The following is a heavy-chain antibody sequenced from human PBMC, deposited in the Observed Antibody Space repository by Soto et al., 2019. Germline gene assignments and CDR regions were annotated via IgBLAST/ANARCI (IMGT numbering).Heavy chain of an antibody. D-gene: IGHD2-15*01. Sequence: QVQLVQSGAEVKKPGASVKVSCKASGYTFTGYYMHWVRQAPGQGLEWMGWINPNSGGTNYAQKFQGRVTMTRDTAISAAYMELSRLRSDDTAVYYCVRVGVAATRLAPEYCGQGTLVTVCS. CDR3: VRVGVAATRLAPEY. CDR1: GYTFTGYY. J-gene: IGHJ4*02. V-gene: IGHV1-2*02. CDR2: INPNSGGT.